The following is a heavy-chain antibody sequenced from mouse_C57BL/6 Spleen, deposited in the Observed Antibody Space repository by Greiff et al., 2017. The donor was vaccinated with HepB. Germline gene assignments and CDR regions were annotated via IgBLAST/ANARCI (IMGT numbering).Heavy chain of an antibody. J-gene: IGHJ2*01. V-gene: IGHV1-42*01. CDR1: GYSFTGYY. CDR2: INPSTGGT. CDR3: ARMDYGNYEGSYYFDY. Sequence: VQLKQSGPELVKPGASVKISCKASGYSFTGYYMNWVKQSPEKSLEWIGEINPSTGGTTYNQKFKAKATLTVDKSSSTAYMQLKSLTSEDSAVYYCARMDYGNYEGSYYFDYWGQGTTLTVSS. D-gene: IGHD2-1*01.